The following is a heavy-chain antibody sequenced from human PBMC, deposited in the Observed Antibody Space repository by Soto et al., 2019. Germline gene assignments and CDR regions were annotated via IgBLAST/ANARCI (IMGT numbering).Heavy chain of an antibody. CDR2: IYTAGPT. CDR1: VVTVSNYY. CDR3: ARGKSRDAYNPLGY. D-gene: IGHD1-1*01. Sequence: GGSLRLSCAASVVTVSNYYVSWVRQAPGRGLQWVSVIYTAGPTYYADSVKGRFTISRDESKNTLYFQMDNLRAEDTATYYCARGKSRDAYNPLGYWGPGTLVTVSS. J-gene: IGHJ4*02. V-gene: IGHV3-53*01.